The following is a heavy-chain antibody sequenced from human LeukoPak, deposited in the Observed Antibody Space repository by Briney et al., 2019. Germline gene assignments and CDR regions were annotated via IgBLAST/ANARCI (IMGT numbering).Heavy chain of an antibody. V-gene: IGHV3-20*04. CDR2: INWNGGST. CDR1: GFTFDDYG. Sequence: GGSLRLSCAASGFTFDDYGMNWVRQAPGKGLEWVSGINWNGGSTGYQDSVKGRFTISRDNAKNFLYLQMNSLRAEDTALYYCARDARDVDYYDSSGYKNWFDPWGQGTMVTVSS. D-gene: IGHD3-22*01. J-gene: IGHJ5*02. CDR3: ARDARDVDYYDSSGYKNWFDP.